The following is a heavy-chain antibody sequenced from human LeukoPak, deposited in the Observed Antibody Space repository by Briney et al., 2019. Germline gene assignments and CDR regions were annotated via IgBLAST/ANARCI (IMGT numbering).Heavy chain of an antibody. V-gene: IGHV1-69*01. CDR3: AREPEWGLFDP. CDR2: IIPIFGTA. CDR1: GGTFSSYA. Sequence: SVKVSCKASGGTFSSYAISWVRQAPGQGLEWMGGIIPIFGTANYAQKFQGRVTIPADESTSTAYLELSSLRSEDTAVYYCAREPEWGLFDPWGQGTLVTVSS. D-gene: IGHD1-26*01. J-gene: IGHJ5*02.